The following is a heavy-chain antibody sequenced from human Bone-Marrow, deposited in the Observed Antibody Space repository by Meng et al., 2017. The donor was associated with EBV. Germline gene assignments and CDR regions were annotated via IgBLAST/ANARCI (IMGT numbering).Heavy chain of an antibody. V-gene: IGHV4-34*04. J-gene: IGHJ4*02. CDR3: ARTLPRYCSGGSCSSRNDY. D-gene: IGHD2-15*01. CDR2: INQSGST. Sequence: RSTAGLMKPSRDPCRTRRGSRCLCRGYLWGWTLQPPGKGLEWIGGINQSGSTNDIPSIKIRATISVGTSKDQFSLKLSSVTAADTAVYYCARTLPRYCSGGSCSSRNDYWGQGTLVTVSS. CDR1: RCLCRGYL.